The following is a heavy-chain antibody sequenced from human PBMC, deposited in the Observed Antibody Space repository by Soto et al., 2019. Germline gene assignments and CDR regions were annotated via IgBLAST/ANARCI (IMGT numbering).Heavy chain of an antibody. Sequence: GGSLRLSCVASEFTFSSYAMSWVRQAPGKGLEWVSGISGSGGSTYYADSVKGRFTISRDNSKDTLYLQMNSLRAEDTAIYYCAKAQGVAQTVVYFDLWGRGTLVTVSS. V-gene: IGHV3-23*01. D-gene: IGHD3-10*01. CDR2: ISGSGGST. CDR3: AKAQGVAQTVVYFDL. J-gene: IGHJ2*01. CDR1: EFTFSSYA.